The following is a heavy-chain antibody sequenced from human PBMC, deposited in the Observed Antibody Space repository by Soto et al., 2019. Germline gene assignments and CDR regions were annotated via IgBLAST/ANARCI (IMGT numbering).Heavy chain of an antibody. Sequence: QVQLVESGGGVVQPGRSLRLSCAASGFTFSAYGMHWVRQAPGKGLEWVSVIWFEGTNKSYADSVKGRFTVSRDNSKERLYLPMNSLRAEHTVIYYCARARRETGPKHDYYGRDVWGQGTTVTVSS. J-gene: IGHJ6*02. CDR3: ARARRETGPKHDYYGRDV. CDR1: GFTFSAYG. V-gene: IGHV3-33*01. CDR2: IWFEGTNK.